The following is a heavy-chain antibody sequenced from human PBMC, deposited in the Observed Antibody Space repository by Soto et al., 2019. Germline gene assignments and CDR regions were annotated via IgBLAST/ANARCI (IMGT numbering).Heavy chain of an antibody. D-gene: IGHD3-10*01. Sequence: SETLSLTCAVSGVSSSSSNWWSWVRQTPGKGLEWIGEIYHSGSTNYNPSLKSRVTISVDKSKNQFSLKLSSVTAADTAVYYCARAMVRGVIWGYYYYGMDVWGQGTTVTVSS. CDR3: ARAMVRGVIWGYYYYGMDV. CDR1: GVSSSSSNW. J-gene: IGHJ6*02. CDR2: IYHSGST. V-gene: IGHV4-4*02.